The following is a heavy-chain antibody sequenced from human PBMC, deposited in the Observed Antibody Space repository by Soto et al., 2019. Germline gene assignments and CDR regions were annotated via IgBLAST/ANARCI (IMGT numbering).Heavy chain of an antibody. V-gene: IGHV1-18*01. J-gene: IGHJ6*02. D-gene: IGHD1-26*01. CDR1: GYTFTSYG. CDR2: ISAYNGNT. CDR3: AREPPLSGSYCYTECSYGMDV. Sequence: QVQLVQSGAEVKKPGASVKVSCKASGYTFTSYGISWVRQAPGQGLEWMGWISAYNGNTNYAQKLQGRVTMTTDTATSTAYRELRSLRSDDTAVYYCAREPPLSGSYCYTECSYGMDVWGQGTTVTVSS.